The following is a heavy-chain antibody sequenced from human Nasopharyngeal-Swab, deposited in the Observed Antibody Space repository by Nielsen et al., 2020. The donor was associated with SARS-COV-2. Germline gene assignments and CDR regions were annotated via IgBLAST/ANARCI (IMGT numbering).Heavy chain of an antibody. J-gene: IGHJ4*02. CDR2: IKEDGSEK. V-gene: IGHV3-7*01. CDR1: GFTFSSYW. Sequence: GESLKISCAASGFTFSSYWMSWVRQAPAKGLEWVAHIKEDGSEKYYVDSVKGRFTISRDNAKNSLYLQMNSLRAEDTAVYYCAKGGVYFDYWGQGTLVTVSS. D-gene: IGHD3-16*01. CDR3: AKGGVYFDY.